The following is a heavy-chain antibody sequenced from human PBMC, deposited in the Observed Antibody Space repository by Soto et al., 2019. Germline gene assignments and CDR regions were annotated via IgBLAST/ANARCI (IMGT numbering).Heavy chain of an antibody. Sequence: EVRLVESGGDLVQPGGSLRLCCSASGFTFSSSAMYWVRQAPGKGLEYVSAISSNGGTTYYADSVKGRFTIFRENSKSTLYLQMTSVNPEDTAVYYCVKGGRGNSISRGTDYWGQGTLVTVSS. D-gene: IGHD1-26*01. J-gene: IGHJ4*02. V-gene: IGHV3-64D*06. CDR1: GFTFSSSA. CDR2: ISSNGGTT. CDR3: VKGGRGNSISRGTDY.